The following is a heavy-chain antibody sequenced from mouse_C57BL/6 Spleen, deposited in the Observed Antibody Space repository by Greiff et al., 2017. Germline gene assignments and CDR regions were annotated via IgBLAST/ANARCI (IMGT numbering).Heavy chain of an antibody. J-gene: IGHJ4*01. CDR2: ISDGGSYT. D-gene: IGHD1-1*01. CDR3: ARAYYGSSYDAMDY. Sequence: DVQLVESGGGLVKPGGSLKLSCAASGFTFSSYAMSWVRQTPEKRLEWVATISDGGSYTYYPDNVKGRFTISRENAKNNLYLQMSHLKSEDTAMYYCARAYYGSSYDAMDYWGQGTSVTVSS. CDR1: GFTFSSYA. V-gene: IGHV5-4*01.